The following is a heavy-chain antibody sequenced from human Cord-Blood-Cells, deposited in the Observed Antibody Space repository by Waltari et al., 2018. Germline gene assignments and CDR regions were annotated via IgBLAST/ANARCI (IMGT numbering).Heavy chain of an antibody. V-gene: IGHV4-39*07. CDR3: ARHQTGDLTNFDL. D-gene: IGHD7-27*01. CDR1: GGSISSSSYY. J-gene: IGHJ2*01. Sequence: QLQLQESAPGLVKPSETLSLTCPVSGGSISSSSYYWGLIRQPRGKGLEWIGSSYYSGSTYDNPSFMRRVIISVDTAKNQFALKLSSVTAADTAVYYWARHQTGDLTNFDLRGRGTLVTVSS. CDR2: SYYSGST.